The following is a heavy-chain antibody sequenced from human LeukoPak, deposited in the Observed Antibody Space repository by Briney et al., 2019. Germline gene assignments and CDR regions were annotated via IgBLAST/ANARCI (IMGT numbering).Heavy chain of an antibody. D-gene: IGHD2-15*01. Sequence: GGSLRLSCAASGFTFSSYGMHWVRHAAGKGLECVAVIWYDGSNKYYAVSVKGRFTISRDNSKNTLYLQMNSLRAEDTAVYYCAKGGTQYLVVAATKTNYYYYGMDVWGQGTTVTVSS. V-gene: IGHV3-33*06. CDR2: IWYDGSNK. CDR3: AKGGTQYLVVAATKTNYYYYGMDV. J-gene: IGHJ6*02. CDR1: GFTFSSYG.